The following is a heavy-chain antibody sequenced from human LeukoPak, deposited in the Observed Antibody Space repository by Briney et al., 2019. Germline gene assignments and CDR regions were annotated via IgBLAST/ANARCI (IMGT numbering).Heavy chain of an antibody. V-gene: IGHV4-39*07. J-gene: IGHJ4*02. CDR2: IYYSGST. D-gene: IGHD3-3*01. CDR3: ARVTYYDFWSGYFRSIDY. CDR1: GGSISSSSYY. Sequence: SSETLSLTCTVSGGSISSSSYYWGWIRQPPGKGLEWIGSIYYSGSTYYNPSLKSRVTISVDRSKNQFSLKLSSVTAADTAVYYCARVTYYDFWSGYFRSIDYWGQGTLVTVSS.